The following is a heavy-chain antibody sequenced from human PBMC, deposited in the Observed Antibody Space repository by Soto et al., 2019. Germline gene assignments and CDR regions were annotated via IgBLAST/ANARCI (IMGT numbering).Heavy chain of an antibody. Sequence: QVQLVESGGGVVQPGRSLRLSCAASGFTFSSYGMHWVRQAPGKGLEWVAVISYDGSNKYYADSVKGRFTISRDNSKNTLYLQMNSLRAEDTAVYYCAKDGYCSGGSCSNFDYWGQGTLVTVSS. D-gene: IGHD2-15*01. V-gene: IGHV3-30*18. CDR3: AKDGYCSGGSCSNFDY. CDR2: ISYDGSNK. J-gene: IGHJ4*02. CDR1: GFTFSSYG.